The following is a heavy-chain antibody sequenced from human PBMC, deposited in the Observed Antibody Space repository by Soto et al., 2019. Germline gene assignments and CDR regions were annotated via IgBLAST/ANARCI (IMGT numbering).Heavy chain of an antibody. CDR1: GGSISGSY. CDR3: ARSVAVPGAHIDY. V-gene: IGHV4-59*07. CDR2: VYYTGST. D-gene: IGHD6-19*01. J-gene: IGHJ4*02. Sequence: PSDTLSLTCSVSGGSISGSYRSWIRQSPGKGLEWLGYVYYTGSTNYSPSLRSRVSISVDTSKNEFSLRLSSVTAADTAVYFCARSVAVPGAHIDYWGQGTQVT.